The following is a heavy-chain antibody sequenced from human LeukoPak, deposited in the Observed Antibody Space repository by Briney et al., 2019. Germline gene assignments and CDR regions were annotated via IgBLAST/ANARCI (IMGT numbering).Heavy chain of an antibody. Sequence: PGGSLTLSCAASGFTVSSNYMSCVRQAPGKGLEWASVIYSGGSTYYADSVKGRFTISRDNSKNTLYLQMNSLRAEDTAVYYCARDTGIAVAGSNYWGQGTLVTVSS. CDR1: GFTVSSNY. CDR3: ARDTGIAVAGSNY. J-gene: IGHJ4*02. V-gene: IGHV3-53*01. D-gene: IGHD6-19*01. CDR2: IYSGGST.